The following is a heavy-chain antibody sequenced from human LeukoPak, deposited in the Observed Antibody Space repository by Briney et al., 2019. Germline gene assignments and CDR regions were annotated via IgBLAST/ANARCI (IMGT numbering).Heavy chain of an antibody. V-gene: IGHV5-51*01. CDR1: GYSFISYW. J-gene: IGHJ4*02. CDR3: ARHLSSGWYFDY. CDR2: IYPGDSDL. D-gene: IGHD6-19*01. Sequence: GESLKISCKGSGYSFISYWIGWVRQMPGKGLEWMGVIYPGDSDLRYSPSFQGQVTISADKSISTAYLQWSSLKASGTAIYYCARHLSSGWYFDYWGQGSLVTVSS.